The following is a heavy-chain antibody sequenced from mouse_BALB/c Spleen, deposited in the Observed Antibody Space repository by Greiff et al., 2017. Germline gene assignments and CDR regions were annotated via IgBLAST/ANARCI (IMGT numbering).Heavy chain of an antibody. CDR2: IWAGGST. V-gene: IGHV2-9*02. CDR3: ARGTGKWFAY. J-gene: IGHJ3*01. Sequence: VHLVESGPGLVAPSQSLSITCTVSGFSLTSYGVHWVRQPPGTGLEWLGVIWAGGSTNYNSALMSRLSISKDNSKSQVFLKMNSLQTDDTAMYYCARGTGKWFAYWGQGTLVTVAA. CDR1: GFSLTSYG.